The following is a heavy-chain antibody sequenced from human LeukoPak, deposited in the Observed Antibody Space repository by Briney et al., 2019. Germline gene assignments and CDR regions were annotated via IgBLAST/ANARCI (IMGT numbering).Heavy chain of an antibody. CDR1: GFTFSVYG. CDR3: ARGWAMVRGVPFDY. D-gene: IGHD3-10*01. V-gene: IGHV3-33*01. Sequence: PGRSLGLSCAASGFTFSVYGMHWVRQAPGKGLEWVAVIWYDGSKTYYVDSVKGRFTISRDNSKNTLYLQMNSLRAEDTAVYYCARGWAMVRGVPFDYWGQGTLVTVSS. CDR2: IWYDGSKT. J-gene: IGHJ4*02.